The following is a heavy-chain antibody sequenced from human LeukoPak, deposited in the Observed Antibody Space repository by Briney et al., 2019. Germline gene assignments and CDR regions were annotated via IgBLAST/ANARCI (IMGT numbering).Heavy chain of an antibody. CDR3: ARRIKTAGTLYYFDY. J-gene: IGHJ4*02. V-gene: IGHV5-51*01. CDR2: IYPGDSDT. Sequence: GESLKISFKGSGYSFTSYWIGWVRQMPGKDLEWMGIIYPGDSDTRYSPSFQGQVTISADKSISTAYLQWSSLKASDTAMYYCARRIKTAGTLYYFDYWGQGTLVTVSS. CDR1: GYSFTSYW. D-gene: IGHD6-13*01.